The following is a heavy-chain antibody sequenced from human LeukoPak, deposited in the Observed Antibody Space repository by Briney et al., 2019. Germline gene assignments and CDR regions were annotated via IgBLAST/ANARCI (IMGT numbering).Heavy chain of an antibody. J-gene: IGHJ6*03. Sequence: WGSLRLSCVVSGFSFSNSYMTWIRQTPGKGLESLAYISGSGSDIYYADSVKGRFTISRDNAKNSLYLQMNSLRAEDTAVYYCAREWYYYYYMDVWGKGTTVTVSS. CDR1: GFSFSNSY. V-gene: IGHV3-11*04. CDR2: ISGSGSDI. CDR3: AREWYYYYYMDV.